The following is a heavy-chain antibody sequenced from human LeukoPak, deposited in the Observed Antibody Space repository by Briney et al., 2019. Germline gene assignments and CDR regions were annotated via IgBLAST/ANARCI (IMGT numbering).Heavy chain of an antibody. CDR3: ARHEFASPFDS. CDR2: IYQTGNT. CDR1: GGSITNYY. J-gene: IGHJ4*02. V-gene: IGHV4-59*08. D-gene: IGHD2-21*01. Sequence: SETLSLTCTVSGGSITNYYWSWIRQPPGKGLEWITYIYQTGNTDYNPSLKSRVTISLDTSKNQFSLQLSSVTAADTAVYYCARHEFASPFDSWGQGTLVTVSS.